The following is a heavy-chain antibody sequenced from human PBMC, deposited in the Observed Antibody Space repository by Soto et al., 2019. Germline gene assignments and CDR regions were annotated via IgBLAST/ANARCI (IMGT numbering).Heavy chain of an antibody. V-gene: IGHV3-23*01. CDR3: APHVHCSGGSCHYDAFDI. J-gene: IGHJ3*02. Sequence: EVQLLESGGGLVQPGESLRLSCAVSGFIFGNYMMTWFRQAPGKGLEWVSTIRDGGESTYYADSVKGRFTISRDNSKNTVYLQMDSLGVEDTAVYYCAPHVHCSGGSCHYDAFDIRGQGTMVTVSS. CDR2: IRDGGEST. D-gene: IGHD2-15*01. CDR1: GFIFGNYM.